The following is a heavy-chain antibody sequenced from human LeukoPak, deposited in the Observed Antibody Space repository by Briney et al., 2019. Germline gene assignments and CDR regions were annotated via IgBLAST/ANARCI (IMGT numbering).Heavy chain of an antibody. Sequence: PGGSLSLSCAASGFTFSSYAMHWVRQAPGEGLEWVAVISYDGSNKYYADSVKGRFTISRDNSKNTLYLQMNSLRAEDTAVYYCARDLQVGDYGGPCDYWGQGTLVTVSS. CDR2: ISYDGSNK. V-gene: IGHV3-30-3*01. CDR3: ARDLQVGDYGGPCDY. D-gene: IGHD4-23*01. CDR1: GFTFSSYA. J-gene: IGHJ4*02.